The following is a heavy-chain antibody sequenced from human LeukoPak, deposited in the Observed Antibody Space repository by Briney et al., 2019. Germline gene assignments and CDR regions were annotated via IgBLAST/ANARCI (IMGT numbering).Heavy chain of an antibody. Sequence: SETLSLTCTVSGGSISSHYWSWIWQPPGTGLEWIGYVYYSGSTNYNPSLNSRLSISVDTSKNQFFLKLTSVTAADTAVYYCARLREDGDYSYGMDVWGQGTTVTVSS. CDR3: ARLREDGDYSYGMDV. CDR1: GGSISSHY. J-gene: IGHJ6*02. CDR2: VYYSGST. D-gene: IGHD5-24*01. V-gene: IGHV4-59*08.